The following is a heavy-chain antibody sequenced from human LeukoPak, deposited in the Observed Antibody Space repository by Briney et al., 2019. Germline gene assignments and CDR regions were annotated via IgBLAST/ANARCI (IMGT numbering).Heavy chain of an antibody. J-gene: IGHJ4*02. CDR1: GFTFSSYS. CDR3: ARDSVGARFDY. V-gene: IGHV3-21*01. Sequence: GGSLRLSCAASGFTFSSYSMNWVRQAPGKGLEWVSSISSSSSYIHYADSVKGRFTISRDNAKNSLYLQMNSLRAEDTAVYYCARDSVGARFDYWGQGTLVTVSS. CDR2: ISSSSSYI. D-gene: IGHD1-26*01.